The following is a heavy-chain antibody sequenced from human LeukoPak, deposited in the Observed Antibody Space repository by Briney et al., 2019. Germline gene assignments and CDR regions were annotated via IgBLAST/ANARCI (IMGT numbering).Heavy chain of an antibody. J-gene: IGHJ6*02. CDR2: IKQDGSEK. CDR1: GFIFRNYW. CDR3: ASLYGMDV. Sequence: GGSLRLSCAASGFIFRNYWMSWVRQAPGKGLEWAANIKQDGSEKYYVDSVKGRFTVSRDNAKNSVYLQMNSVRAEDTAVYYCASLYGMDVWGQGTTVTVSS. V-gene: IGHV3-7*01.